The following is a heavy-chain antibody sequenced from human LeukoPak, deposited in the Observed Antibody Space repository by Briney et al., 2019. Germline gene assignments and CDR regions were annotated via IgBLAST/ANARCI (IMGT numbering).Heavy chain of an antibody. CDR1: GVTFSSYG. J-gene: IGHJ4*02. V-gene: IGHV3-30*18. Sequence: GGSLRLSCAASGVTFSSYGMHWVRQAPGKGLEWVAVISYDGSNKYYADSVKGRFTISRDNSKNTLYLQMNILRAEDTAVYYCAKNYYDSSGYYPDYWGQGTLVTVSS. D-gene: IGHD3-22*01. CDR2: ISYDGSNK. CDR3: AKNYYDSSGYYPDY.